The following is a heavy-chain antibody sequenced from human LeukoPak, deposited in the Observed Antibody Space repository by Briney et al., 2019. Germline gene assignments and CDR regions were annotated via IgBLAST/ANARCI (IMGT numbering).Heavy chain of an antibody. J-gene: IGHJ4*02. CDR1: GFTFSSYS. Sequence: GGSLRLSCAASGFTFSSYSMNWVRQAPGKGLEWVSSISSSSSYIYYVDSVKGRFTISRDNAKNSLYLQMNSLRAEDTAVYYCAKDFHYSSGPIDYWGQGTLVTVSS. D-gene: IGHD6-19*01. CDR2: ISSSSSYI. V-gene: IGHV3-21*01. CDR3: AKDFHYSSGPIDY.